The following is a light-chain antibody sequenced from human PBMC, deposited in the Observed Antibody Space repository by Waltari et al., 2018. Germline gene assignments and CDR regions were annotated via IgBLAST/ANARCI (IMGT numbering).Light chain of an antibody. Sequence: VLPPPPGPLSLPPGPTATLPCRASQSLTRRYLAWYQQKPGQAPRLLIYGATSRAAGIPDRFSGSGSGTDFTLTISRLEPEDFAVYYCQQYGSSVMYTFGQGTKLEIK. J-gene: IGKJ2*01. CDR1: QSLTRRY. CDR2: GAT. V-gene: IGKV3-20*01. CDR3: QQYGSSVMYT.